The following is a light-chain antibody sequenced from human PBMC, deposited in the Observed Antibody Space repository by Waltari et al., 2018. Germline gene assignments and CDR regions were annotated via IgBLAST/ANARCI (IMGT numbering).Light chain of an antibody. CDR1: QSIGSF. V-gene: IGKV1-39*01. Sequence: DIQMTQSQSSLSASVGDTVTITCRASQSIGSFLNWHQQKPGKAPKLLIYAASTLESGVPSRFSGRESGTDFTLTITSLHPEDFATYYCQQSYNIPPSFGQGTKVEIK. J-gene: IGKJ1*01. CDR3: QQSYNIPPS. CDR2: AAS.